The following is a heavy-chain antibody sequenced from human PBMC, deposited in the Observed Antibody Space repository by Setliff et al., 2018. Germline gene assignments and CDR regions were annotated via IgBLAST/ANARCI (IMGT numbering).Heavy chain of an antibody. CDR3: ARGVQLWLRSIKNWFDP. Sequence: GGSLRLSCAASGFTFSSYAMHWVRQAPGKGLEWVAVISYDGSNKYYADSVKGRFTISRDNSKNTLYLQMNSLRAEDTAVYYCARGVQLWLRSIKNWFDPWGQGTLVTAPQ. J-gene: IGHJ5*02. D-gene: IGHD5-18*01. CDR1: GFTFSSYA. V-gene: IGHV3-30-3*01. CDR2: ISYDGSNK.